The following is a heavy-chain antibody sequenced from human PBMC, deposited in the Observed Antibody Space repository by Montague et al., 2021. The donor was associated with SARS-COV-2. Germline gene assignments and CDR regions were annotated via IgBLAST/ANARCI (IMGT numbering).Heavy chain of an antibody. CDR2: IYYSGST. V-gene: IGHV4-39*07. CDR3: ARDTRITMIVVVQGYGMDV. Sequence: SETLSLTCTVSGGSISSSSYYWGWIRQPPGKGLEWIGSIYYSGSTYYSPSLRSRDTISVDTSKNQFSLKLSSVTAADTAVYYCARDTRITMIVVVQGYGMDVWGQGTTVTVSS. J-gene: IGHJ6*02. D-gene: IGHD3-22*01. CDR1: GGSISSSSYY.